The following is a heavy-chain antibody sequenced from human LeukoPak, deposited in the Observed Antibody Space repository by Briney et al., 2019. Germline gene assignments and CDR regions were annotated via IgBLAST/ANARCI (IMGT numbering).Heavy chain of an antibody. V-gene: IGHV4-34*01. J-gene: IGHJ6*02. CDR3: ARGRPNLYCSSTSCYHYYYYGMDV. CDR2: INHSGST. CDR1: GGSFSGYY. Sequence: SETLSLTCAVYGGSFSGYYWSWIRQPPGKGLEWIGEINHSGSTNYNPSLKSRVTISVDTSKVQFSLKLSSVTAADTAVYYCARGRPNLYCSSTSCYHYYYYGMDVWGQGTTVTVSS. D-gene: IGHD2-2*01.